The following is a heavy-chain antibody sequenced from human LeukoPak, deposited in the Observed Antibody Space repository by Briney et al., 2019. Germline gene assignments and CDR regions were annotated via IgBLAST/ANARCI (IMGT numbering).Heavy chain of an antibody. D-gene: IGHD2-15*01. V-gene: IGHV3-48*02. CDR1: GFTFSSYS. J-gene: IGHJ5*02. CDR3: AIEGYCSGGTCYTNWFDT. CDR2: ISSSGSTK. Sequence: PGGSLRLSCAASGFTFSSYSKNWVRQPPGKGVEGVSYISSSGSTKYYADSVKGRFTISRDNAQNSLYLQMNSLRDEDTAVYYCAIEGYCSGGTCYTNWFDTWGQGTLVTVSS.